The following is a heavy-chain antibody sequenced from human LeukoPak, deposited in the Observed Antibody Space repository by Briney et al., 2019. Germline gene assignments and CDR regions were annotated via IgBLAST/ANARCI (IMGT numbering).Heavy chain of an antibody. D-gene: IGHD5-24*01. J-gene: IGHJ4*02. CDR1: GGSISSSSFY. CDR2: IYYSGST. V-gene: IGHV4-39*01. CDR3: ARQEWDGYNPTPFDY. Sequence: SETLSLTCTVSGGSISSSSFYWGWIRQPPGKGLEWIGSIYYSGSTYYNPSLKSRVTISVDTSKNQFSLKLSSVTAADTAVYYCARQEWDGYNPTPFDYWGQGTLVTVSS.